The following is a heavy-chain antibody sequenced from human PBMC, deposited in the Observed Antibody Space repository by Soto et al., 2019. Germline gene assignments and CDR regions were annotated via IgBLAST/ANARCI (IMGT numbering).Heavy chain of an antibody. Sequence: ASVKVSCKASGYTFTSYDINWVRQATGQGLEWMGWMNPNSGNTGYTQKFQGRVTMTRNTSISTAYMELSSLRSGDTAVYYCARVPSNLRFLEWPSHFGYYYYMDVWGKGTTVTVSS. D-gene: IGHD3-3*01. CDR1: GYTFTSYD. CDR3: ARVPSNLRFLEWPSHFGYYYYMDV. J-gene: IGHJ6*03. CDR2: MNPNSGNT. V-gene: IGHV1-8*01.